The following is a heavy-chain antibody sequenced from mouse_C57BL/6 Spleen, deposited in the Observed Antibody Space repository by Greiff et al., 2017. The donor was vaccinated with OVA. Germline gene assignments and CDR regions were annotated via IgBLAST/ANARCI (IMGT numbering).Heavy chain of an antibody. J-gene: IGHJ3*01. CDR2: IDPETGGT. Sequence: VKLMESGAELVRPGASVTLSCKASGYTFTDYEMHWVKQTPVHGLEWIGAIDPETGGTAYNQKFKGKVILTADKSSSTAYMELRSLTSEDSAVYYCTRSDSVYDGYYPFAYWGQGTLVTVSA. D-gene: IGHD2-3*01. CDR1: GYTFTDYE. V-gene: IGHV1-15*01. CDR3: TRSDSVYDGYYPFAY.